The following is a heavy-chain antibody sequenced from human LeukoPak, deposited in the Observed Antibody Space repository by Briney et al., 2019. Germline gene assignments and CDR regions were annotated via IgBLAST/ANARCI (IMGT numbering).Heavy chain of an antibody. J-gene: IGHJ5*02. CDR1: GYTFTASY. CDR2: INPNGGET. V-gene: IGHV1-2*02. CDR3: ARVLGSRVDP. Sequence: SVKVSCNTSGYTFTASYMHWVRQAPGQGREWMGWINPNGGETNYAQKFQGSVTMTRDTSISTAYMEVTRLTSDDKAIYYCARVLGSRVDPWGQGTLVTVSS.